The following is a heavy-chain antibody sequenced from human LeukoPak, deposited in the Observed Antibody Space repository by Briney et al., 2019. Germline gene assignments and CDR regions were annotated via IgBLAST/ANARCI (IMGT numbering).Heavy chain of an antibody. CDR2: ISSSSSTI. D-gene: IGHD6-19*01. CDR3: ARDPYRSGLYYFDY. CDR1: GFTFSAYA. Sequence: GGSLRLSCAASGFTFSAYAMNWVRQAPGKGLEWVSYISSSSSTIYYADSVKGRFTISRDNAKNSLYLQMNSLRDEDTAVYYCARDPYRSGLYYFDYWGQGTLVTVSS. J-gene: IGHJ4*02. V-gene: IGHV3-48*02.